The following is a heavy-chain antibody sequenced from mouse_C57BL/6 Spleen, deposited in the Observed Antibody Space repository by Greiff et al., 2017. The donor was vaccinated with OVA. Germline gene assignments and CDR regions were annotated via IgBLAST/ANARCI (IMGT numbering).Heavy chain of an antibody. Sequence: VQLKESGGDLVKPGGSLKLSCAASGFTFSSYGMSWVRQTPDKRLEWVATISSGGSYTYYPDSVKGRFTISRDNAKNTLYLQMSSLKSEDTAMYYCARQGLTFYYAMDYWGQGTSVTVSS. CDR1: GFTFSSYG. CDR3: ARQGLTFYYAMDY. D-gene: IGHD3-1*01. CDR2: ISSGGSYT. V-gene: IGHV5-6*01. J-gene: IGHJ4*01.